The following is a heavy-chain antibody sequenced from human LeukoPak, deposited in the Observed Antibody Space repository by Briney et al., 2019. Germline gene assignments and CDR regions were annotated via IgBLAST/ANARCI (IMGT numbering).Heavy chain of an antibody. Sequence: GESLKISCKGSGYSFTSYWIGWVRQMPGKGLEWMGIIYPGDSDTRYSPSFQGQVTISADKSISTAYLQWSSLKASDTAMYYCAGPKKGGYDYNDAFDIWGQGTMVTVSS. CDR2: IYPGDSDT. CDR1: GYSFTSYW. CDR3: AGPKKGGYDYNDAFDI. D-gene: IGHD5-12*01. V-gene: IGHV5-51*01. J-gene: IGHJ3*02.